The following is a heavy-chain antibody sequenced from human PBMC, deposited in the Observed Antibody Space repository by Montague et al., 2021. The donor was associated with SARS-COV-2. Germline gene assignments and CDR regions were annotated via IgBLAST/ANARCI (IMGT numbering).Heavy chain of an antibody. J-gene: IGHJ5*02. CDR1: GDNVSSNTAV. CDR2: TYYRSKWNN. Sequence: CAISGDNVSSNTAVWNWIRQSPSRGLEWLGRTYYRSKWNNDYAVSVKSRMTIIAAASENQFSLQLNSVTPEDTAVYYCAGGWLRNGFDPWGQGILVTVSS. D-gene: IGHD6-19*01. CDR3: AGGWLRNGFDP. V-gene: IGHV6-1*01.